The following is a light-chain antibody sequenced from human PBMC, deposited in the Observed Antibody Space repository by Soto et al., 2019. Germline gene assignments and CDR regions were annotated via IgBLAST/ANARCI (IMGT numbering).Light chain of an antibody. J-gene: IGKJ2*01. CDR3: QQGSYWPPLYT. CDR1: QSVSNY. Sequence: EIVLTQSPATLSLSPGERATLSCRASQSVSNYLAWYQQKPGQAPRLLIYDASNRATGIPARFSGSGSGTDFTLTISSLEPEDVAVYNCQQGSYWPPLYTFGQGTKLEIK. CDR2: DAS. V-gene: IGKV3-11*01.